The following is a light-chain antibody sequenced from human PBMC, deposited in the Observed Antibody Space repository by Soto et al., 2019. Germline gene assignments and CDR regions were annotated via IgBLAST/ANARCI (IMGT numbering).Light chain of an antibody. V-gene: IGLV2-14*01. J-gene: IGLJ2*01. Sequence: QSALTQPASVSGSPGQSITISCTGTSSDVGGYNYVSWYQQHAGKAPKLMIYDVSNRPSGVSNRFSGSKSGNTASLTISGLQAEEEADYYCSSYTSSSTLVVFGGGTKLTVL. CDR2: DVS. CDR3: SSYTSSSTLVV. CDR1: SSDVGGYNY.